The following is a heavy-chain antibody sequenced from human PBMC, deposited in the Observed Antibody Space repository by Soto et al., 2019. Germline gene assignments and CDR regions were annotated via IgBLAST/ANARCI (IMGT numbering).Heavy chain of an antibody. CDR1: GYTFTGYY. Sequence: ASVKVSCKASGYTFTGYYMHWVRQAPGQGLEWMGWINPNSGGTNYAQKFQGRVTMTRDTSISTAYMELSRLRSDDTAVYYCARVEYYGSGINWSDPWGQGTMVTVYS. V-gene: IGHV1-2*02. CDR3: ARVEYYGSGINWSDP. D-gene: IGHD3-10*01. CDR2: INPNSGGT. J-gene: IGHJ5*02.